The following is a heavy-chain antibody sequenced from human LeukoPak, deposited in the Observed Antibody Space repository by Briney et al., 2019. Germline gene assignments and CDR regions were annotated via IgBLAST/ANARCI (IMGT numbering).Heavy chain of an antibody. D-gene: IGHD3-22*01. CDR2: ISGSGGST. CDR3: AKSNPYYYDSSGYYSLLDY. CDR1: GFTFSSYA. Sequence: GGSLRLSCAASGFTFSSYAMSWVRQAPGKGLEWVSAISGSGGSTYYADSVKGRFTISRDNSKNTLYLQMNSLRAEDTAVYYCAKSNPYYYDSSGYYSLLDYWGQGTLVTVSS. V-gene: IGHV3-23*01. J-gene: IGHJ4*02.